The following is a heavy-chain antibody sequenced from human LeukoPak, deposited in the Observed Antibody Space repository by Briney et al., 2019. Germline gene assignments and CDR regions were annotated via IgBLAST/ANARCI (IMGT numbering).Heavy chain of an antibody. CDR1: GYTFTSYA. J-gene: IGHJ6*03. CDR2: IIPIFGTA. V-gene: IGHV1-69*06. Sequence: SVKVSCKASGYTFTSYAMNWVRQAPGQGLEWMGGIIPIFGTANYAQKFQGRVTITADKSTSTAYMELSSLRSEDTAVYYCARGGIAAAGTRNYYYMDVWGKGTTVTVSS. CDR3: ARGGIAAAGTRNYYYMDV. D-gene: IGHD6-13*01.